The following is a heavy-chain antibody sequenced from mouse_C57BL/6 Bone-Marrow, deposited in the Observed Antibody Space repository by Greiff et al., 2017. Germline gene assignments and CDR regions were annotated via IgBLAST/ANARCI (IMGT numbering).Heavy chain of an antibody. V-gene: IGHV1-81*01. CDR2: IYPRSGNT. CDR1: GYTFTSYG. D-gene: IGHD4-1*01. Sequence: VKLMESGAELARPGASVKLSCKASGYTFTSYGISWVKQRTGQGLEWIGEIYPRSGNTYYNEKFKGKATLTADKSSSTAYMELRSLTSEDSAVYFCARGDPGTNPTSYWGQGTLVTVSA. J-gene: IGHJ3*01. CDR3: ARGDPGTNPTSY.